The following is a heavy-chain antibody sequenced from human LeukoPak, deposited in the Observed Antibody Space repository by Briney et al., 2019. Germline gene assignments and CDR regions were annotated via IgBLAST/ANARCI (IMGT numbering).Heavy chain of an antibody. D-gene: IGHD5-12*01. CDR3: ARAGGYDSPDYYYGMDV. CDR2: IYSGGNT. Sequence: GGSLRLSCAASGFTVSSNYMSWVRQAPGKGLEWVSVIYSGGNTYYADSVKGRFTISRDNSKNTLYLQMNSLRAEDTAVYYCARAGGYDSPDYYYGMDVWGQGTTVTVSS. CDR1: GFTVSSNY. V-gene: IGHV3-53*01. J-gene: IGHJ6*02.